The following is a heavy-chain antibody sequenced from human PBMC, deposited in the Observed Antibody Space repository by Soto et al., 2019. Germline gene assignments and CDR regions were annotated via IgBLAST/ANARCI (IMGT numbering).Heavy chain of an antibody. CDR2: IHYSGSI. Sequence: SETLSLTCTVSGGSISYEYYHWTWIRQSPGKGLEWIGYIHYSGSIIYNPSFKSRVTISVDTSKNQFSLQLSSVTAADTAVYFCARETNGCPARGPNWFDPSGQGFQVTVSS. V-gene: IGHV4-30-4*08. CDR3: ARETNGCPARGPNWFDP. CDR1: GGSISYEYYH. D-gene: IGHD2-8*01. J-gene: IGHJ5*02.